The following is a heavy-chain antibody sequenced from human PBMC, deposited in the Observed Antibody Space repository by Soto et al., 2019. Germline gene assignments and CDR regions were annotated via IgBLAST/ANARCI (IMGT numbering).Heavy chain of an antibody. J-gene: IGHJ6*02. D-gene: IGHD2-2*01. CDR3: ARDRFRYCISTSCLHGMDV. CDR2: ISYDGSNK. V-gene: IGHV3-30-3*01. Sequence: QVQLVESGGGVVQPGRSLRLSCAASGFTFSSYAMHWVRQAPGKGLEWVAVISYDGSNKYYADSVKGRFTISRDNSKNTLYLQMNSLRAEDTAVYYCARDRFRYCISTSCLHGMDVWGQGTTVTVSS. CDR1: GFTFSSYA.